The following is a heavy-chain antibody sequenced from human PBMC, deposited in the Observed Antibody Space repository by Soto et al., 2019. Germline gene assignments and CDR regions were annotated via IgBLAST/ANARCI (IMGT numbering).Heavy chain of an antibody. CDR1: GDSLTSDGYY. D-gene: IGHD3-10*01. V-gene: IGHV4-31*03. Sequence: QVKLQESGPGLVKSSQTLSLTCTDTGDSLTSDGYYWNWIRQRPGKGLEWVGYISSSGNTYYNPSLKSRVTISVDTSKNQFSLKLTSVTAADTAVYYGSSGPLWFRDVWYFDFWGQGSLVTVSS. J-gene: IGHJ4*02. CDR2: ISSSGNT. CDR3: SSGPLWFRDVWYFDF.